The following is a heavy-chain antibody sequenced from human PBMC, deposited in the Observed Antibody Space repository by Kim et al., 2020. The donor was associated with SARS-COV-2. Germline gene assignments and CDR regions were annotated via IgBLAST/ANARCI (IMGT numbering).Heavy chain of an antibody. D-gene: IGHD5-18*01. Sequence: GGSLRLSCAASGFTFSSYSMNWVRQAPGKGLEWVSSISSSSSYIYYADSVKGRFTISRDNAKNSLYLQMNSLRAEDTAVYYCAREVQLWQRFNWLIENYYYGMDVWGQGTTVTVSS. J-gene: IGHJ6*02. V-gene: IGHV3-21*01. CDR3: AREVQLWQRFNWLIENYYYGMDV. CDR1: GFTFSSYS. CDR2: ISSSSSYI.